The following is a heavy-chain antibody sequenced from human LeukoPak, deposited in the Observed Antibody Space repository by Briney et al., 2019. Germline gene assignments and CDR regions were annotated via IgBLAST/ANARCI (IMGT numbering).Heavy chain of an antibody. CDR1: GFTFSSYA. CDR3: AKTSEEDSSGYYSYYFDY. V-gene: IGHV3-23*01. Sequence: PGGSLRLSCAASGFTFSSYAMSWVRQAPGKGLEWVSAISGSGGSTYYADSVKGRFTISRDNSKNTLYLQMNSLRAEDTAAYYCAKTSEEDSSGYYSYYFDYWGQGTLVTVSS. CDR2: ISGSGGST. J-gene: IGHJ4*02. D-gene: IGHD3-22*01.